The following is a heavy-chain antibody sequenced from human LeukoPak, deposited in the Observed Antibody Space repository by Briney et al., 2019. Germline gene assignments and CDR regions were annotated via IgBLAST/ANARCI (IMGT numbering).Heavy chain of an antibody. D-gene: IGHD4-11*01. V-gene: IGHV3-48*02. CDR2: ISSSSSTI. J-gene: IGHJ4*02. CDR3: ATHPPYSDYAVY. Sequence: GGSLRLSCAASGFTFSSYSMNWVRQAPGKGLEWVSYISSSSSTIYYADSVKGRFTISRDNAKNSLYLQMNSLRDEDTAVYYCATHPPYSDYAVYWGQGTLVTVSS. CDR1: GFTFSSYS.